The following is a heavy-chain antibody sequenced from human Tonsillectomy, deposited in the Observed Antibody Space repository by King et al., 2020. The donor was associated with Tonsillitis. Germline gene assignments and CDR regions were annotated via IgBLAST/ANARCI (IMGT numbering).Heavy chain of an antibody. J-gene: IGHJ4*02. D-gene: IGHD2-21*02. Sequence: VQLVESGGGLVQPGGSLRLSCAASGFTFSSYWMSWVRQAPGKGLEWVANIKQDGSEKYYVDSVKGRFTISRDNAKNSLFLQMNSLRAEDTAVYYCARDNILVVTATSTFDSWGQGTLVTVSS. V-gene: IGHV3-7*01. CDR2: IKQDGSEK. CDR1: GFTFSSYW. CDR3: ARDNILVVTATSTFDS.